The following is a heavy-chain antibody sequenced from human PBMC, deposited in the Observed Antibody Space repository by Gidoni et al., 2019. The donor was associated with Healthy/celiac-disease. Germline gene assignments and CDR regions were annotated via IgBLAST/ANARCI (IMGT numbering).Heavy chain of an antibody. CDR1: GGTFSSYA. CDR3: ARQDTGPGIFAHGSQS. J-gene: IGHJ5*02. Sequence: KVSCKASGGTFSSYAISWVRQAPGQGLEWMGGIIPIFGTANYAQKFQGRVTITADKSTSTAYMERSSLRSEDTAVYYCARQDTGPGIFAHGSQSWGQGTLVTVSS. CDR2: IIPIFGTA. V-gene: IGHV1-69*06. D-gene: IGHD2-15*01.